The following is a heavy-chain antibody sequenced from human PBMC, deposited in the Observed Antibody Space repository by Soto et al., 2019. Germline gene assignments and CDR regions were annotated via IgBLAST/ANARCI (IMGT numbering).Heavy chain of an antibody. Sequence: SETLSLTCTVSGGSISSGDYYWSWIRQPPGKGLEWIGYIYYSGSTYYNPSLKSRVTISVDASKNQFSLKLSSVTAADTAVYYCARGVLRYYYGMDVWGQGTTVTVSS. CDR2: IYYSGST. J-gene: IGHJ6*02. CDR1: GGSISSGDYY. CDR3: ARGVLRYYYGMDV. V-gene: IGHV4-30-4*01.